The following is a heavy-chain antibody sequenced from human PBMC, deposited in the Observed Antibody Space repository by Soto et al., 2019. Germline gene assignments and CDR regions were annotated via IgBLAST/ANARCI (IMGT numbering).Heavy chain of an antibody. CDR3: AKSRYSDSSGDFYDY. J-gene: IGHJ4*02. V-gene: IGHV3-23*01. CDR2: ISWNSGTT. CDR1: GFTFDSYA. D-gene: IGHD3-22*01. Sequence: GGSLRLSCAASGFTFDSYAMHWVRQAPGKGLEWVSSISWNSGTTHYADSVKGRFTISRDNSNNTLFLQMNSLRAEDTAVYYCAKSRYSDSSGDFYDYWGQGTLVTVSS.